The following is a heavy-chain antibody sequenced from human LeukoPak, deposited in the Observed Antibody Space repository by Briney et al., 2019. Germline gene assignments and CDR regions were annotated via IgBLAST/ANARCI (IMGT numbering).Heavy chain of an antibody. J-gene: IGHJ4*02. D-gene: IGHD6-6*01. CDR1: GYIFTSCW. CDR2: IYPGDSDT. V-gene: IGHV5-51*01. CDR3: ARIGRDSSSSGRWTYYFDY. Sequence: GASLKISCKGSGYIFTSCWIGWVRQMPGKGLGWVGIIYPGDSDTRYSPSFQGQVTISADKSISTAYLQWSSLKASDTAMYYCARIGRDSSSSGRWTYYFDYWGQGTLVTVSS.